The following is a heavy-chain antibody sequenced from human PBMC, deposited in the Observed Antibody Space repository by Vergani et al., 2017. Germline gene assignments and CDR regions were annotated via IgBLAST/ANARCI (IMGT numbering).Heavy chain of an antibody. CDR3: AKTFGYRIAVAPFDY. J-gene: IGHJ4*02. V-gene: IGHV3-30*18. D-gene: IGHD6-19*01. Sequence: VQLLESGGGLVQPGGSLRLSCAASGFTFSSYGMHWVRQAPGKGLEWVAVISYDGSNKYYADSVKGRFTISRDNSKNTLYLQMNSLRAEDTAVYYCAKTFGYRIAVAPFDYWGQGTLVTVSS. CDR2: ISYDGSNK. CDR1: GFTFSSYG.